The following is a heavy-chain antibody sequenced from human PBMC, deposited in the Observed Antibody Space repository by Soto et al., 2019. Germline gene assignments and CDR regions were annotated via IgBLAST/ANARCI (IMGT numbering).Heavy chain of an antibody. CDR2: LSWTSDYI. Sequence: PGGSLRLSCVASGFTFDAYTMHWVRQAPGKGLEWVSGLSWTSDYIGYADSVKGRFTVSRDNDKNYLYLQLNSLRAEDTAFYYCAIGDSGWAPFQYGGQGTRVT. D-gene: IGHD6-19*01. CDR1: GFTFDAYT. V-gene: IGHV3-9*01. CDR3: AIGDSGWAPFQY. J-gene: IGHJ4*01.